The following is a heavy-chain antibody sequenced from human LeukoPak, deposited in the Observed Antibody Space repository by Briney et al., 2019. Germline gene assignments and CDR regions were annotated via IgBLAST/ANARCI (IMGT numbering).Heavy chain of an antibody. D-gene: IGHD1-26*01. CDR1: GGSISNTNW. CDR2: VSLAGQT. Sequence: SETLSLTCDVSGGSISNTNWWSWVRQPPGQRMEWIGEVSLAGQTNYNPSLNGRVTMSLDESSNQLSLKLTSVTAADTAIYYCSRESGAFCPFGYWGQGTLVIVPS. J-gene: IGHJ4*02. V-gene: IGHV4-4*02. CDR3: SRESGAFCPFGY.